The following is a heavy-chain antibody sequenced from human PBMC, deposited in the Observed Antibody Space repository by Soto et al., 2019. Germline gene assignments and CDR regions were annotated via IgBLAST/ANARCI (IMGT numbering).Heavy chain of an antibody. Sequence: EVQLVESGGGLVQPGGSLRLSCAASGFTFSSYSMNWVRQAPGKGLEWVSYISSSSSTIYYADSVKGRFTISRDNAKNSLYLQMNSLRDEDTAVYYCATVEEQWHDGDYYYGMDVWGQGTTVTVSS. CDR2: ISSSSSTI. J-gene: IGHJ6*02. V-gene: IGHV3-48*02. CDR3: ATVEEQWHDGDYYYGMDV. CDR1: GFTFSSYS. D-gene: IGHD6-19*01.